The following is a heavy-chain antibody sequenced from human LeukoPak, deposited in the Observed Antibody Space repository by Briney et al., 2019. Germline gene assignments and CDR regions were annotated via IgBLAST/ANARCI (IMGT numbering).Heavy chain of an antibody. D-gene: IGHD2-2*01. J-gene: IGHJ6*02. V-gene: IGHV1-45*02. CDR2: ITPFNGNT. Sequence: SVKVSCKASGYTFTYRYLHWVRQAPGQALEWMGWITPFNGNTNYAQKFQDRVTITRDRSMSTAYMELSSLRSEDTAMYYCATQLLSSSYYYGMDVWGQGTTVTVSS. CDR3: ATQLLSSSYYYGMDV. CDR1: GYTFTYRY.